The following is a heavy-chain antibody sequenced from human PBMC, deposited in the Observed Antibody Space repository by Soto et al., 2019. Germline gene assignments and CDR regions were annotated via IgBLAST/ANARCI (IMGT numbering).Heavy chain of an antibody. CDR2: RSYDGSKK. Sequence: QVQLVESGAGGARPGSSLRLSCAASEFTLSSYAIHWVGQPPGKGMEGVEVRSYDGSKKYYADSVKGRFTISRDNSKNTLYLQMNSLRAEDTAVYYCARGGGYYYDSSGPDAFDIWGQGTMVTVSS. CDR3: ARGGGYYYDSSGPDAFDI. J-gene: IGHJ3*02. D-gene: IGHD3-22*01. V-gene: IGHV3-30-3*01. CDR1: EFTLSSYA.